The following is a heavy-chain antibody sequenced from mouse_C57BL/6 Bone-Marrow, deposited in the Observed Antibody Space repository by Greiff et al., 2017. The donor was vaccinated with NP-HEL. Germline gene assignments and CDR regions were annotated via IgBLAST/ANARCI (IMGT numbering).Heavy chain of an antibody. J-gene: IGHJ4*01. Sequence: GQLVESGGGLVQPGGSLKLSCAASGFTFSDYGMAWVRQAPRKGPEWVAFISNLAYSIYYADTVTGRFTISRENAKNTLYLEMSSLRSEDTAMYYCARQGITTVVATGAMDYWGQGTSVTVSS. CDR3: ARQGITTVVATGAMDY. D-gene: IGHD1-1*01. CDR1: GFTFSDYG. CDR2: ISNLAYSI. V-gene: IGHV5-15*04.